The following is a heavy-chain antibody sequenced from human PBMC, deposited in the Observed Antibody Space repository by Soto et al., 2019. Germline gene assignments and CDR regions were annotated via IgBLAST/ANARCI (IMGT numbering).Heavy chain of an antibody. Sequence: QVQLVQSGAEVKKPGSSVKVSCKASGGTFSSYAISWVRQAPGQGLEWMGGIIPIFGTANYAQKFQGRVTITADESTSTAYMELGSLRSEDTAVYYCARSVEQQLVRVGFDPWGQGTLVTVSS. CDR2: IIPIFGTA. V-gene: IGHV1-69*12. CDR1: GGTFSSYA. CDR3: ARSVEQQLVRVGFDP. J-gene: IGHJ5*02. D-gene: IGHD6-13*01.